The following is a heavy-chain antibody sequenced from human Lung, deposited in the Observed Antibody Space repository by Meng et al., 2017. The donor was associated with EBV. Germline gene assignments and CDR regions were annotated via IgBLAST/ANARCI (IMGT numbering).Heavy chain of an antibody. CDR1: GFRFDSYA. CDR2: ISEDGTNK. J-gene: IGHJ4*02. Sequence: QVLLVVSGGGVVQPGTSLRLSCAAAGFRFDSYAFYWDRQFPGKGLEWVDVISEDGTNKYYGDSVKGRFTISRDNSKNTVYLQMDSLRTEDTAVYYCAKAYRIYSYGPTDYWGQGTLVTVSS. D-gene: IGHD5-18*01. V-gene: IGHV3-30-3*01. CDR3: AKAYRIYSYGPTDY.